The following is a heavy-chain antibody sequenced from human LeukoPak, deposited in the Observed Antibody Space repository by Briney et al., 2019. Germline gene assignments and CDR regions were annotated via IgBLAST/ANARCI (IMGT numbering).Heavy chain of an antibody. Sequence: SETLSLTCTVSDDSISSYFWSWIRQPPGKGLEWIGYIYHSGVTHYNPSLKSRVTISVDTTKNQFSLKLSSVTAADTAVYYCARDQSSYTSSSHFDPWGQGALVTVSS. V-gene: IGHV4-59*01. CDR3: ARDQSSYTSSSHFDP. J-gene: IGHJ5*02. D-gene: IGHD6-6*01. CDR1: DDSISSYF. CDR2: IYHSGVT.